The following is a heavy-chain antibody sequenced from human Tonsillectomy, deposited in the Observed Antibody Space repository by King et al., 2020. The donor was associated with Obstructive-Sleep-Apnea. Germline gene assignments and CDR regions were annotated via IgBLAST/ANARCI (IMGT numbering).Heavy chain of an antibody. D-gene: IGHD2-2*01. Sequence: QLQESGPGLVKPSETLSLTCTVSGDSISSTTYYWGWIRQPPGKVLEWIANVFYTGRTYYNPSLKSRVTISVDTSKNQFSLTLSSVTSADTAVYYCAREWAGSTNWFDPWGQGTLVTVSS. J-gene: IGHJ5*02. CDR1: GDSISSTTYY. CDR2: VFYTGRT. V-gene: IGHV4-39*07. CDR3: AREWAGSTNWFDP.